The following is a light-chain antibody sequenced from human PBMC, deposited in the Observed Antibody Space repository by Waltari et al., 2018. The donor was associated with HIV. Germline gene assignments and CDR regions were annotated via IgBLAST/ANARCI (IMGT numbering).Light chain of an antibody. CDR1: SNDVGRYNY. CDR3: ESYTSTSVWV. J-gene: IGLJ3*02. V-gene: IGLV2-14*03. CDR2: DVS. Sequence: QSALTQPASVSGSPGQSITISCTGSSNDVGRYNYVSWYQQHPGKAPRLMIYDVSTRPSGVSDRFSGSKSGDTASLTISGLQPEDEADYYCESYTSTSVWVFGGGTRLTVL.